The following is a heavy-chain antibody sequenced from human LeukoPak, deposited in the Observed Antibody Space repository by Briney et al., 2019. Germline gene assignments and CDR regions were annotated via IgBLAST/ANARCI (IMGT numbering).Heavy chain of an antibody. CDR1: GYSISSGYY. Sequence: PSETLSLTCTVSGYSISSGYYWGWIRQPPGKGLEWIGEINHSGSTNYNPSLKSRVTISVDTSKNQFSLKLSSVTAADTAVYYCARDRLNYDILTGRRYYYYYYMDVWGKGTTVTVSS. J-gene: IGHJ6*03. CDR3: ARDRLNYDILTGRRYYYYYYMDV. V-gene: IGHV4-38-2*02. D-gene: IGHD3-9*01. CDR2: INHSGST.